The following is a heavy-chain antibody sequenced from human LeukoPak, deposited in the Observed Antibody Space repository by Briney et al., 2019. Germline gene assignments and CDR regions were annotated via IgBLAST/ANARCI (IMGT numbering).Heavy chain of an antibody. CDR1: GFTFSSYA. V-gene: IGHV3-23*01. CDR3: AKITGCSSTSCYSH. Sequence: PGGSLRLSCAAPGFTFSSYAMSWVRQAPGKGLEWVSAISGSGGSTYYADSVKGRFTISRDNSKNTLYLQMNSLRAEDTAVYYCAKITGCSSTSCYSHWGQGTLVTVSS. CDR2: ISGSGGST. D-gene: IGHD2-2*01. J-gene: IGHJ4*02.